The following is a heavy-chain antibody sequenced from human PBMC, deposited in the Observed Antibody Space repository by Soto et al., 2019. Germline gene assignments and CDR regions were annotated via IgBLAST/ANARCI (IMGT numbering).Heavy chain of an antibody. D-gene: IGHD6-13*01. CDR2: IVPIYRTA. J-gene: IGHJ4*02. Sequence: ASVKVSCKSSGGTFSSHSINWVRQAPGQGLEWMGGIVPIYRTADYAQKFQGRVTITADESTRTVYMELSSLKSQDTALYYCARDSGAKLSSSWGQGTLVTVSS. CDR3: ARDSGAKLSSS. CDR1: GGTFSSHS. V-gene: IGHV1-69*13.